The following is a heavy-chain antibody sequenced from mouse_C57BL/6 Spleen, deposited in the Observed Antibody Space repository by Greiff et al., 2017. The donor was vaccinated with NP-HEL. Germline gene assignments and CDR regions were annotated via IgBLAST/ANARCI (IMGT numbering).Heavy chain of an antibody. J-gene: IGHJ2*01. CDR1: GYTFTSYW. D-gene: IGHD1-1*01. Sequence: QVQLQQPGAELVRPGSSVKQSCKASGYTFTSYWMHWVKQRPIQGLEWIGNIDPSDSETHYNQKFKDKATLTVDKSSSTAYMQLSSLTSEDSAVYYCARYYGSSYDYWGQGTTLTVSS. CDR3: ARYYGSSYDY. V-gene: IGHV1-52*01. CDR2: IDPSDSET.